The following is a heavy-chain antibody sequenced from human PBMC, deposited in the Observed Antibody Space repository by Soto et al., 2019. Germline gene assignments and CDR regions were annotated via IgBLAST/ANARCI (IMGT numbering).Heavy chain of an antibody. CDR1: GFNFSDYY. CDR2: ITSSSSFT. CDR3: ARGAKYSSAWYSDY. V-gene: IGHV3-11*06. D-gene: IGHD6-19*01. Sequence: QVQLVESGGGLVKPGGSLRLSCAASGFNFSDYYMDWIRLAPGKGLEWISYITSSSSFTNYADSVKGRFTISRDNAKNSLYLEMNSLRAEDTAVYYCARGAKYSSAWYSDYWGQGTLVTVSS. J-gene: IGHJ4*02.